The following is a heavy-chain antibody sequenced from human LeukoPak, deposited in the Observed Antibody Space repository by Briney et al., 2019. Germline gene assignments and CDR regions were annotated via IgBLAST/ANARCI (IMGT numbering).Heavy chain of an antibody. J-gene: IGHJ4*02. CDR2: INPNSGGT. V-gene: IGHV1-2*02. CDR3: ARSNSGSYYHFDY. D-gene: IGHD1-26*01. CDR1: GYTFTGYY. Sequence: ASVKVSCKASGYTFTGYYMHWVRQAPGQGLEWMGWINPNSGGTYYAQKFQGRVTMTRDTSISTAYMELRGLTSDDTAVYYCARSNSGSYYHFDYWGQGTLVTVSS.